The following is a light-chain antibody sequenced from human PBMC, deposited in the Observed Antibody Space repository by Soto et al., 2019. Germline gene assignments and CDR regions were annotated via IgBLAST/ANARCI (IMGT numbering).Light chain of an antibody. CDR2: DVS. Sequence: QSALTQPRSVYGSPGQSVTISCTGTSSDVGGYNYVSWYQQHPGKAPKLMIYDVSKRPSGFPDHFSGSKSGNTASLTISGLQAEDEAEYYGGSYAGSYAYVVFGGGTKLTVL. CDR1: SSDVGGYNY. CDR3: GSYAGSYAYVV. J-gene: IGLJ2*01. V-gene: IGLV2-11*01.